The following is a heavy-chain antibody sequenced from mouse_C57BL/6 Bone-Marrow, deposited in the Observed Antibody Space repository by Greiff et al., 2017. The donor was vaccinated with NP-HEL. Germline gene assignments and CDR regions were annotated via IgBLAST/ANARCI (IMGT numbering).Heavy chain of an antibody. CDR2: IYPRSGNT. Sequence: QVQLQQSGAELARPGASVKLSCKASGYTFTSYGISWVKQRTGQGLEWIGEIYPRSGNTYYNEKFKGKATLTADKSSSTAYMELRSLTSEDSAVYFCARESNLGGYDYPEYWGQGTTLTVSS. J-gene: IGHJ2*01. D-gene: IGHD2-4*01. CDR1: GYTFTSYG. CDR3: ARESNLGGYDYPEY. V-gene: IGHV1-81*01.